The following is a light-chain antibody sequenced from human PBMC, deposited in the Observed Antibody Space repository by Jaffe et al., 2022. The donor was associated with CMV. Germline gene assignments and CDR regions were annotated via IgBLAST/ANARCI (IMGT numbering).Light chain of an antibody. CDR2: GTN. V-gene: IGLV3-19*01. Sequence: SSELTQDPAVSVALGQTVTITCQRDSLRNHYANWYQQKPGQAPVLVIYGTNNRPSGVPGRFSGSSSGSTSFLTITGAQAEDEADYYCNSRDIDNTHLVFGGGTKLTVL. J-gene: IGLJ2*01. CDR1: SLRNHY. CDR3: NSRDIDNTHLV.